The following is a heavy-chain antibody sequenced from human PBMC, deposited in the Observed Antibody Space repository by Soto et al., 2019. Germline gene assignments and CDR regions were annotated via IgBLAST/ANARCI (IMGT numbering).Heavy chain of an antibody. D-gene: IGHD6-6*01. J-gene: IGHJ6*02. CDR3: ARDRGRIAARPFYYYYGMDV. CDR1: GFTVSINY. Sequence: GSLRLSCPASGFTVSINYMSLVLQAPGKGLEWVSVIYSGGSTYYADSVKGRFTISRDNSKNTLYLQMNSLRAEDTAVYYCARDRGRIAARPFYYYYGMDVWGQGTAVTVSS. CDR2: IYSGGST. V-gene: IGHV3-53*01.